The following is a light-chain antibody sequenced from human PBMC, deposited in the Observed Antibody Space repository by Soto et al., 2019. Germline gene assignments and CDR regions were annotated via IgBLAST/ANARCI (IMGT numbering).Light chain of an antibody. CDR1: QGISSA. Sequence: AIQLTQSPSSLSASVGDRVTITCRASQGISSALAWYQQKPGKAPKLLIYDASSLESGVPSRFSGSGSGTDFTLTISSLQPEDFATYSCQQFNSYLSTFGQGTRLEIK. V-gene: IGKV1-13*02. CDR2: DAS. CDR3: QQFNSYLST. J-gene: IGKJ5*01.